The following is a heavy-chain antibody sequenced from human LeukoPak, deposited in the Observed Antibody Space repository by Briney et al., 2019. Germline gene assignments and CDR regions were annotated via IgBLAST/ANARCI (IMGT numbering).Heavy chain of an antibody. CDR1: GGSISSGSYY. D-gene: IGHD5-18*01. V-gene: IGHV4-61*02. CDR2: IYTSGST. Sequence: PSETLSLTCTVSGGSISSGSYYWSWIRQPAGKGLEWIGRIYTSGSTNYNPSLKSRVTISVDTSKNQFSLKLSSATAADTAVYYCAREDTAIDYWGQGTLVTVSS. J-gene: IGHJ4*02. CDR3: AREDTAIDY.